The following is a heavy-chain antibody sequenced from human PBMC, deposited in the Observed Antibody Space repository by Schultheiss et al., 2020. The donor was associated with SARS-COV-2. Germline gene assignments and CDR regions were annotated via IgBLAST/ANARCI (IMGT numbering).Heavy chain of an antibody. CDR1: GGSFSGYY. CDR2: IKHSGST. V-gene: IGHV4-34*01. Sequence: SQTLSLTCAVYGGSFSGYYWSWIRQTPGKGLEWSGEIKHSGSTNYNPSLKSRVTISVDTSKNQFSLKLSSVTAADTAVYYCARELAAVAGYFDYWGQGILVTVSS. D-gene: IGHD6-19*01. J-gene: IGHJ4*02. CDR3: ARELAAVAGYFDY.